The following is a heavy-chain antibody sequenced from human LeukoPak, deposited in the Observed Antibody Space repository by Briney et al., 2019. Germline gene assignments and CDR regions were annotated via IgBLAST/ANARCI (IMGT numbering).Heavy chain of an antibody. CDR1: GFTFSSYA. J-gene: IGHJ6*02. V-gene: IGHV3-23*01. Sequence: GGSLRLSCAASGFTFSSYAMSWVRQAPGKGLEWVSAISGSGGSTYYADSVKGRFTISRDNSKNTLYLQMNSLRAEDTAVYYCAKFLVSVAGTDAYYYYGMDAWGQGTTVTVSS. D-gene: IGHD6-19*01. CDR2: ISGSGGST. CDR3: AKFLVSVAGTDAYYYYGMDA.